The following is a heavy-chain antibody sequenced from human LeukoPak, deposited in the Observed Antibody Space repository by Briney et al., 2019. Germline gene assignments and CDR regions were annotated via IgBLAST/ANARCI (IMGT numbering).Heavy chain of an antibody. V-gene: IGHV3-48*03. CDR3: ARKGVHPHSFDY. CDR1: GFMFSSYE. CDR2: ISSSGSTI. D-gene: IGHD2-8*01. Sequence: GGSLRLSCAASGFMFSSYEMNWVRQAPGKGLEWVSYISSSGSTIYYADSVKGRFTISRDNAKNSLYLQMNSLRAEDTAVYYCARKGVHPHSFDYWGQGTLVTVSS. J-gene: IGHJ4*02.